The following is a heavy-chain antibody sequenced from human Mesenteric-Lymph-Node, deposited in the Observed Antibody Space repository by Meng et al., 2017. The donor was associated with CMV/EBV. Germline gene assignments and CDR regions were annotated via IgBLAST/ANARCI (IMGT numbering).Heavy chain of an antibody. CDR2: FGTVGYT. V-gene: IGHV3-13*01. CDR1: RFTFSGSD. D-gene: IGHD1/OR15-1a*01. CDR3: VREMWARNNGNYGMDV. J-gene: IGHJ6*02. Sequence: GESLKISCAASRFTFSGSDMHWVRHSTGNRLEWVSLFGTVGYTYDPDSVKGRFTISRENAKNSLYLQMNSLRAGDTAVYYCVREMWARNNGNYGMDVWGQGTTVTVSS.